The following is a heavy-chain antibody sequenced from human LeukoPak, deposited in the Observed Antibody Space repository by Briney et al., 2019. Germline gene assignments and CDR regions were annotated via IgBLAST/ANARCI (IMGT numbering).Heavy chain of an antibody. CDR1: GFTFSSYA. CDR2: ISGSGGST. CDR3: AKFSSRPYYYMDV. J-gene: IGHJ6*03. V-gene: IGHV3-23*01. Sequence: GGSLRLSCAASGFTFSSYAMSWVRRAPGKGLEWVSAISGSGGSTYYADYVKGRFTISRDNSKNTLYLQMNSLRAEDTAVYYCAKFSSRPYYYMDVWGKGTTVTVSS. D-gene: IGHD2-2*01.